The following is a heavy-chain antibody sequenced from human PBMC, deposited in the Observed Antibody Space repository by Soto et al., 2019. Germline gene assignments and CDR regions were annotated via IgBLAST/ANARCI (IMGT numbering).Heavy chain of an antibody. D-gene: IGHD4-4*01. CDR3: AKGVTVFDY. CDR1: RFTFSSYP. CDR2: ISGSGGST. V-gene: IGHV3-23*01. J-gene: IGHJ4*02. Sequence: GRSLRRPXAPCRFTFSSYPMSWVPQPPGKGLESVPAISGSGGSTYYADSVKGRFTISRDNSKNTLYLQMNSLRAADTAVYCCAKGVTVFDYWGKGSLVTVAS.